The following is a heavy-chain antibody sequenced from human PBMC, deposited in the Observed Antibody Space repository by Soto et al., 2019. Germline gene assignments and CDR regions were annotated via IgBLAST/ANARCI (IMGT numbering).Heavy chain of an antibody. CDR2: ISYDESNK. V-gene: IGHV3-30*18. J-gene: IGHJ6*02. CDR3: AKDLLRYFDWSPLDV. D-gene: IGHD3-9*01. CDR1: GFTFNNYD. Sequence: PGGSLRLSCAASGFTFNNYDMHWVRQAPGKGLEWVAVISYDESNKYYADSVKGRFTISRDNSKNTLYLQMNSLRAEDTAVYYCAKDLLRYFDWSPLDVWGQRTTVTVSS.